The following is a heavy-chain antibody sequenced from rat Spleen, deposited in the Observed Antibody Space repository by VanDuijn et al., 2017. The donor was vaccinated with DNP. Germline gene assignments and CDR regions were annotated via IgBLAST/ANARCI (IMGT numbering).Heavy chain of an antibody. V-gene: IGHV5-20*01. D-gene: IGHD1-4*01. Sequence: EVQLVESGGGLVQPGRSLKLSCAASGIIFSDHYMAWVRQAPTKGLEWVAAIRHDGGITNYGDSVKGRFTISRDNAKSTLYLQMYSLRSEDMATYYCTRDLHFGYNYAFDYWGQGVLVSVSS. J-gene: IGHJ2*01. CDR3: TRDLHFGYNYAFDY. CDR2: IRHDGGIT. CDR1: GIIFSDHY.